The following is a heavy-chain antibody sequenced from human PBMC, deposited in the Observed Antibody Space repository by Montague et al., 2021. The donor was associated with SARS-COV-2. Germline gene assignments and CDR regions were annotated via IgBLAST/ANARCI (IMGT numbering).Heavy chain of an antibody. D-gene: IGHD3-9*01. Sequence: SETLSLTCSVYGGSFDGYNFFWGWIRQPPGKRLEWIGVITNGGXTXAXXXXKXRVTISVHTSRNQLSLNVNSVTAADTAVYYCARHRRYDVVTYYPDFWGQGILVTVSS. J-gene: IGHJ4*02. CDR2: ITNGGXT. V-gene: IGHV4-39*01. CDR1: GGSFDGYNFF. CDR3: ARHRRYDVVTYYPDF.